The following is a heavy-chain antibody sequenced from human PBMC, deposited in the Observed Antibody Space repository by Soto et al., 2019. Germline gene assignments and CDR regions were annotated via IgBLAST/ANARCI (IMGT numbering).Heavy chain of an antibody. J-gene: IGHJ4*02. D-gene: IGHD2-15*01. CDR3: ARGPIPVVRRYFDS. CDR1: GGSVSSGYY. V-gene: IGHV4-61*01. Sequence: QVQLQESGPGLVKPSETLSLTCSVSGGSVSSGYYWNWIRQSPGKGLEWIGHLYYTGSTNYNPSHKSRVTISVDTSKNQFFLNLTSVTAADTAVYYCARGPIPVVRRYFDSWGQGIPVTVSS. CDR2: LYYTGST.